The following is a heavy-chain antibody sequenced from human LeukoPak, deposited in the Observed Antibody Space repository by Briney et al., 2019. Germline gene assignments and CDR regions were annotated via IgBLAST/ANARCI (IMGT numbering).Heavy chain of an antibody. CDR1: GFTFSSYD. CDR3: ARVAGWHWFDP. CDR2: IRPSGDNT. V-gene: IGHV3-23*01. J-gene: IGHJ6*04. Sequence: GGSLRLSCAASGFTFSSYDMTWVRQAPGRGLEWVSSIRPSGDNTYYGDSVKGRFTISRDNSKNTVYLQMNNMRVDDTAVYYCARVAGWHWFDPWGKGTTVTISS. D-gene: IGHD6-19*01.